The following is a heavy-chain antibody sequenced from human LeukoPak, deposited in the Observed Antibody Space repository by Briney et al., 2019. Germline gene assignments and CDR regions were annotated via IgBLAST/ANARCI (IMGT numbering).Heavy chain of an antibody. J-gene: IGHJ4*02. CDR1: GGSSSGHY. D-gene: IGHD2-8*01. Sequence: PSETLSLTCTVSGGSSSGHYWSWIRHPPGRGLEWIGYIFYSGRTDYNPSLKSRVTMSVDTSKNQFSLQLRSVTAADTAVYYCARVRSGAATNAFDYCGQGTLVTVSS. V-gene: IGHV4-59*11. CDR2: IFYSGRT. CDR3: ARVRSGAATNAFDY.